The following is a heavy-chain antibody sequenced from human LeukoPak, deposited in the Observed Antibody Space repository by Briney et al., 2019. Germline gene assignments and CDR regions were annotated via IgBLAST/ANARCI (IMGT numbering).Heavy chain of an antibody. J-gene: IGHJ4*02. CDR3: ARGRAAAGYFDY. V-gene: IGHV3-33*01. Sequence: SCKVSGYTLTELSMHWVRQAPGKGLEWVAVIWYDGSNKYYADSVKGRFTISRDNSKNTLYLQMNSLRAEDTAVYYCARGRAAAGYFDYWGQGTLVTVSS. CDR1: GYTLTELS. D-gene: IGHD6-13*01. CDR2: IWYDGSNK.